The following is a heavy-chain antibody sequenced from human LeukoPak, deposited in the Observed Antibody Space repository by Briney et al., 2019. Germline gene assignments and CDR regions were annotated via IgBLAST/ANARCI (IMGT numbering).Heavy chain of an antibody. CDR2: INPSADST. CDR3: ARGHPSATGYSSGWYFHY. CDR1: GYTFTSYY. Sequence: ASVKVSCKASGYTFTSYYIHWVRQAPGQGLECMGIINPSADSTNYAQKFQGRVTMTRDMSTSTVYMDLSSLTSEDTAVYYCARGHPSATGYSSGWYFHYWGQGTLVTVSS. D-gene: IGHD6-19*01. J-gene: IGHJ4*02. V-gene: IGHV1-46*01.